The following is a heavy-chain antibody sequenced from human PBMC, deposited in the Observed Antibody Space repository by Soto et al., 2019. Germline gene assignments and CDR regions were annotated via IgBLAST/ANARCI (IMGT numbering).Heavy chain of an antibody. CDR2: ITGSGGST. CDR1: GFTFSTYA. CDR3: AKGGNAAIAQLEGLDI. J-gene: IGHJ3*02. D-gene: IGHD2-21*01. V-gene: IGHV3-23*01. Sequence: EVQLLESGGGLIHPGGSLRLSCAASGFTFSTYAMSWVLQAPGKGLDWVSIITGSGGSTDHADSVKVRCTTSRDSSKKPPDLKLNSLRAENTGLFYCAKGGNAAIAQLEGLDIWGQWTVRTLSS.